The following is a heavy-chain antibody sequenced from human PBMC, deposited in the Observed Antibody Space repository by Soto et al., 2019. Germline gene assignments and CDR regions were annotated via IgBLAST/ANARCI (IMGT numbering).Heavy chain of an antibody. Sequence: QVQLVESGGGVVQPGRSLRLSCAASGFTFSSYDIHWVRQAPGKGLEWVAVISYDGSNRYYADSVKGRITISRDNSKNPLYLQMNSLRAEDTAVYYCAKGGYYDSSGYLGWLDYWGQGTRVTVSS. CDR2: ISYDGSNR. D-gene: IGHD3-22*01. V-gene: IGHV3-30*18. CDR1: GFTFSSYD. J-gene: IGHJ4*02. CDR3: AKGGYYDSSGYLGWLDY.